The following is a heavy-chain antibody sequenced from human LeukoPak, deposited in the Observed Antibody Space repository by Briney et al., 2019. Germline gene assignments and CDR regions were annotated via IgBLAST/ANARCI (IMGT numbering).Heavy chain of an antibody. CDR2: IYYSGST. Sequence: SETLSLTCSVSGGSISNYYWSWIRQLPGKGLEWIGYIYYSGSTNYNPSPKSRVTMSVDTSKNQFSLKLSSVIVTDTAVYYCARNPGYCSGGSCYWYFDFWGRGTLVTVSS. J-gene: IGHJ2*01. CDR3: ARNPGYCSGGSCYWYFDF. CDR1: GGSISNYY. D-gene: IGHD2-15*01. V-gene: IGHV4-59*08.